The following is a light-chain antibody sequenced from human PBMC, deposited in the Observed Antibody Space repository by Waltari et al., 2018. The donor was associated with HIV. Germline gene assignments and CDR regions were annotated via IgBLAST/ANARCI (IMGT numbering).Light chain of an antibody. CDR2: DNT. J-gene: IGLJ2*01. V-gene: IGLV1-51*01. CDR3: GTWDSSLRAVV. CDR1: SSNIGNNF. Sequence: QSVLTQPPSVSAAPGQKVTISCSGTSSNIGNNFVSWYQQLPPTAPKVLIYDNTKRPSGIPDRFSGSKSGTSATLGITGLQTGDEADYYCGTWDSSLRAVVFGGGTRLTVL.